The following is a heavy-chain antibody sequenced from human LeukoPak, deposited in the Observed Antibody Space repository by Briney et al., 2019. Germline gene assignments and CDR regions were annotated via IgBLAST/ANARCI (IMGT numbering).Heavy chain of an antibody. V-gene: IGHV3-48*03. J-gene: IGHJ4*02. Sequence: GGSLRLXCAASGFTFSSYEMNWDRQAPGKGLEWVSYISSSGSTIYYADSVKGRFTISRDNAKNSLYLQMNSLRAEDTAVYYCARVDYSGDYWGQGTLVTVSS. CDR2: ISSSGSTI. CDR3: ARVDYSGDY. D-gene: IGHD2-2*03. CDR1: GFTFSSYE.